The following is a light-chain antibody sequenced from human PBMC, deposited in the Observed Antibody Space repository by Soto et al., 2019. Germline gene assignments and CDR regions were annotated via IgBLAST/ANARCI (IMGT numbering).Light chain of an antibody. J-gene: IGKJ4*01. V-gene: IGKV3-11*01. CDR2: DLS. CDR3: QQRSNWPLT. CDR1: QSVSSY. Sequence: EIVLTQSPATLSLSPGERATLSCRASQSVSSYLAWYQQKPGQAPMLLIYDLSNRATGIPARFSGSVSGTVFTLTIISLQPEEFAVYYCQQRSNWPLTFGGGTKVEI.